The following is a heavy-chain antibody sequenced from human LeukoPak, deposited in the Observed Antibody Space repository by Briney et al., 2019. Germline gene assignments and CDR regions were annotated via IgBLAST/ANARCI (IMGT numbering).Heavy chain of an antibody. D-gene: IGHD1-14*01. V-gene: IGHV7-4-1*02. J-gene: IGHJ3*02. CDR1: GYTFTSYA. Sequence: ASVKVSCKASGYTFTSYAMNWVRQAPGQGLEWMGWINTNTGNPTYAQGFTGRFVFSLDTSVSTAYLQISSLKAEDTAVYYCARDKVPRRLGAFDIWGQGTMVTVSS. CDR3: ARDKVPRRLGAFDI. CDR2: INTNTGNP.